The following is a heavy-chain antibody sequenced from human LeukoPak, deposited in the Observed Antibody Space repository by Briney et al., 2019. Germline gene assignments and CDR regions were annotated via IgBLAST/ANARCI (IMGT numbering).Heavy chain of an antibody. CDR3: AKYYVGGNFLHYFDY. D-gene: IGHD3-16*01. CDR2: LSYDGSNI. V-gene: IGHV3-30*04. J-gene: IGHJ4*02. Sequence: GGSLRLSCGASGFTFNNYDMHWVLQAPGKGLEWLALLSYDGSNIYYADSVKGRFTISRDNSKNMLYLQINSLRAEDTAIYYCAKYYVGGNFLHYFDYWGQGSLVTVSS. CDR1: GFTFNNYD.